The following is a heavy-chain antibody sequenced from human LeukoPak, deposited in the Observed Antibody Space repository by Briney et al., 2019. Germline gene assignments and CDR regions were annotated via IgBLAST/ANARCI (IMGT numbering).Heavy chain of an antibody. D-gene: IGHD1-26*01. J-gene: IGHJ4*02. CDR2: INPNGGGT. CDR1: GYTFTSYY. CDR3: ARGGLGSGSYTFFDY. Sequence: ASVKVSCKASGYTFTSYYMHWVRQALGQGLEWMGIINPNGGGTNYAQKFQGRVTMTRDASTSTVYMELSSLRSEDTAVYYCARGGLGSGSYTFFDYWGQGTLVTVSS. V-gene: IGHV1-46*01.